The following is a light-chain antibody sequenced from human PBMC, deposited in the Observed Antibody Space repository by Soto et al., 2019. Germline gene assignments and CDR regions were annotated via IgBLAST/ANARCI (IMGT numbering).Light chain of an antibody. CDR3: HQYVSSPLT. J-gene: IGKJ2*01. V-gene: IGKV3-20*01. Sequence: EIVLTQSPGTLSLSPGEGATVSCRASQSVNSNLLAWFQQKPGQAPRLLIHDASRRATGIPDRFSGSGPGTDFTLSISRLEPEDFAVYYCHQYVSSPLTFGQGTKLEIK. CDR1: QSVNSNL. CDR2: DAS.